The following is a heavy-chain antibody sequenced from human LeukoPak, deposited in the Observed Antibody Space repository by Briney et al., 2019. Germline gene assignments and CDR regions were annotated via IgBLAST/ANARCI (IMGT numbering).Heavy chain of an antibody. CDR2: ISSSSSYI. Sequence: GGSLRLSCAASGFTFSSYSMNWVRQAPGKGLEWVSSISSSSSYIYYADSVKGRFTISRDSAKNSLYLQMNSLRAEDTAVYYCARDRYDFWSGYYPHGAFDIWGQGAMVTVSS. D-gene: IGHD3-3*01. CDR1: GFTFSSYS. J-gene: IGHJ3*02. V-gene: IGHV3-21*01. CDR3: ARDRYDFWSGYYPHGAFDI.